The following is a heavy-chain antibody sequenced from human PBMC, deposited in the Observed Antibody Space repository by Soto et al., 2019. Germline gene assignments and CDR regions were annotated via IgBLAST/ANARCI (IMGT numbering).Heavy chain of an antibody. J-gene: IGHJ4*02. Sequence: ASVKVSCKASGYTFTSYYMHWVRQAPGQGLEWMGIINPSGGSTSYAQKFQGRVTMTRDTSTSTVYMELSSLRSEDTAVYYCARGDPVVVVAATRLNFDSWGQGTMVTVSS. CDR3: ARGDPVVVVAATRLNFDS. CDR2: INPSGGST. CDR1: GYTFTSYY. V-gene: IGHV1-46*01. D-gene: IGHD2-15*01.